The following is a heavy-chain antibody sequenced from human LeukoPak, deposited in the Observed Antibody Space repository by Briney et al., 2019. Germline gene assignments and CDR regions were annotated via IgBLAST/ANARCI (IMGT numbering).Heavy chain of an antibody. V-gene: IGHV3-23*01. CDR1: GFTFSSYA. CDR3: AKDHLGFPANYFDY. J-gene: IGHJ4*02. CDR2: ISGSGGST. D-gene: IGHD3-10*01. Sequence: GGSLRLSCAASGFTFSSYAMSWVRQAPGKGMEWVSAISGSGGSTYYADSVKGRFTISRDNSKNTLYLQMKSLRAEDTAVYYCAKDHLGFPANYFDYWGQGTLVTVSS.